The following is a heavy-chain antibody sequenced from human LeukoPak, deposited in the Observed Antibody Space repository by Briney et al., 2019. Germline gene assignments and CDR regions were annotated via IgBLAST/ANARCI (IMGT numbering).Heavy chain of an antibody. CDR2: IYYSGST. J-gene: IGHJ4*02. CDR3: ARGIAAAGNFDY. V-gene: IGHV4-59*01. D-gene: IGHD6-13*01. CDR1: GGSISSYY. Sequence: SEILSLTCTVSGGSISSYYWSWIRQPPGKGLEWIGYIYYSGSTNYNPSLKSRVTISVDTSKNQFSLKLSSVTAADTAVYYCARGIAAAGNFDYWGQGTLVTVSS.